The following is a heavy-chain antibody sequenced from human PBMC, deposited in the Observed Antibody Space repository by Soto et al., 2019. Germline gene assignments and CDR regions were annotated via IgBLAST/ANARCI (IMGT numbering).Heavy chain of an antibody. V-gene: IGHV3-33*01. D-gene: IGHD3-10*01. CDR1: GFTFSSYG. CDR2: IWYDGSNK. Sequence: QVQLVESGGGVVQPGRSLRLSCAASGFTFSSYGMHWVRQAPGKGLEWVAVIWYDGSNKYYADSVKGRFTISRDNSKNTLYLQMNSLRAKDTAVYYCARDSADHNHDAFDIWGEGTMVTVAS. CDR3: ARDSADHNHDAFDI. J-gene: IGHJ3*02.